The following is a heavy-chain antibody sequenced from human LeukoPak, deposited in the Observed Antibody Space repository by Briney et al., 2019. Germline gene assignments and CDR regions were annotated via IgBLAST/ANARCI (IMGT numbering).Heavy chain of an antibody. CDR2: IRYDGSNK. J-gene: IGHJ4*02. CDR3: AKARVGATLFDY. D-gene: IGHD1-26*01. Sequence: GGSLRLSCAASGFTFSSYGMHWVRQAPGKGLEWVAFIRYDGSNKYYADSVKGRFTISRDNSKNTLYLQMNSLRAEDTAVYYCAKARVGATLFDYWGQGTLVTVSS. CDR1: GFTFSSYG. V-gene: IGHV3-30*02.